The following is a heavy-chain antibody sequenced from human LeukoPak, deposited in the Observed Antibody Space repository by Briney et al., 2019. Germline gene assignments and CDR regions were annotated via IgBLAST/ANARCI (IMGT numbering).Heavy chain of an antibody. D-gene: IGHD4-17*01. J-gene: IGHJ4*02. CDR1: GFTFCSYG. Sequence: SGGSLRLSCAASGFTFCSYGMHCVRQAPGKGLEWVAFIRYDGSNKYYADSVKGRFTISRDNSKNTLYLQMNSLRAEDTAVYYCAKRDGSNIDYGRTFYYSGQGTLVTVSS. V-gene: IGHV3-30*02. CDR2: IRYDGSNK. CDR3: AKRDGSNIDYGRTFYY.